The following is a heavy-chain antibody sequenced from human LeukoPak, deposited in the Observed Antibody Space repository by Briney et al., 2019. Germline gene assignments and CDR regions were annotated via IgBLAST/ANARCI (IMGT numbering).Heavy chain of an antibody. D-gene: IGHD3-10*01. Sequence: GGSLTLSCAASGFTFSDYWMHWVRQAPGKGLVWVSRISSDGSRVTYADSVKGRFTISRDNSKNTLYLQMNSLRAEDTAVYYCARVFELTYQGGDYWGQGTLVTVSS. V-gene: IGHV3-74*01. CDR2: ISSDGSRV. J-gene: IGHJ4*02. CDR1: GFTFSDYW. CDR3: ARVFELTYQGGDY.